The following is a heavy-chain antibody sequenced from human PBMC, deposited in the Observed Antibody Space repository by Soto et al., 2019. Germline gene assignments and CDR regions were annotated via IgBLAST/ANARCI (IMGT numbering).Heavy chain of an antibody. D-gene: IGHD1-20*01. V-gene: IGHV4-38-2*01. CDR2: VYYSGCT. Sequence: SETLSLTCAVSGDSISSGYYWGWVRQPPGKGLEWIGCVYYSGCTSYNPSLESRVTMSVDTSKNQFSLKVSGVSAADTAVYYCATSQKGYNWNYFDHWGQGALVTVSS. CDR1: GDSISSGYY. CDR3: ATSQKGYNWNYFDH. J-gene: IGHJ4*02.